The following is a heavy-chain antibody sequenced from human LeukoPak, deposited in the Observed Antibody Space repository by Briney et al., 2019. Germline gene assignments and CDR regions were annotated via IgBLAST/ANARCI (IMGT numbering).Heavy chain of an antibody. CDR3: ARRITMVRGAITYYFDY. CDR2: IYYSGST. D-gene: IGHD3-10*01. J-gene: IGHJ4*02. Sequence: SETLSLTCTVSGGSISSSSYYWGWIRQPPGKGLEWIGSIYYSGSTYYNPSLKSRVTISVDTSKNQFSLKLSSVTAADTAVYYCARRITMVRGAITYYFDYWGQGTLVTVSS. V-gene: IGHV4-39*01. CDR1: GGSISSSSYY.